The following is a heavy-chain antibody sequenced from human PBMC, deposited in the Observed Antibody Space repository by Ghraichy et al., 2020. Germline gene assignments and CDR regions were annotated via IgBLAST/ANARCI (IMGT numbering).Heavy chain of an antibody. CDR3: ARESPLGVLGTDY. CDR2: IYHSGST. Sequence: ETLSLTCTVSGYSISSGYYWGWIRQPQGKGLEWIGSIYHSGSTYYNPSLKSRVTISVDTSKNQFSLKLSSVTAADTAVYYCARESPLGVLGTDYWGQGTLVTVSS. D-gene: IGHD2-8*02. J-gene: IGHJ4*02. CDR1: GYSISSGYY. V-gene: IGHV4-38-2*02.